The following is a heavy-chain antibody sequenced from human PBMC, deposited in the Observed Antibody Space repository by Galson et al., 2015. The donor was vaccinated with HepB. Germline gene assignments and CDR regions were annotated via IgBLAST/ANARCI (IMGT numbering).Heavy chain of an antibody. D-gene: IGHD5-12*01. Sequence: CAISGDSVSSNSAAWNWIRQSPSRGLEWLGRTYYRPKWYNDYAVSVKSRITINPDTSKNQFSLQLNSVTPEDTAVYYCARATIYCYEMVVWGQGTTVTVSS. V-gene: IGHV6-1*01. CDR2: TYYRPKWYN. CDR3: ARATIYCYEMVV. J-gene: IGHJ6*02. CDR1: GDSVSSNSAA.